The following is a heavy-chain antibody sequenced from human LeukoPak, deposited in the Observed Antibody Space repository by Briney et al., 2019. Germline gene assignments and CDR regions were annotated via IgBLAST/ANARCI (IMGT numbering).Heavy chain of an antibody. V-gene: IGHV4-4*07. CDR3: ARSPLLGSLEWLLGDYYYMDV. J-gene: IGHJ6*03. CDR2: IYTSGST. CDR1: GGSISSYY. D-gene: IGHD3-3*01. Sequence: PSETLSLTCTVSGGSISSYYWRWIRQPAGKGLEWIGRIYTSGSTNYNPSLKSRVTMPVDTSKNQFSLKLSSVTAADTAVYYCARSPLLGSLEWLLGDYYYMDVWGKGTTVTVSS.